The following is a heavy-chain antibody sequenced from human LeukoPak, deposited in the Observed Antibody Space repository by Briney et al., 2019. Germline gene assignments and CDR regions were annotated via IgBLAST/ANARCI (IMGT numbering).Heavy chain of an antibody. Sequence: GGSLRLSCATTGFIFSDYSMSWVRQAPGKGLAWLSFISTSSNTIYYADSVKGRFTISRDNAKNTLYLHMKSLRAEDTAVYYCVRGVNAAVSNWGQGALVTVSS. CDR1: GFIFSDYS. V-gene: IGHV3-48*04. J-gene: IGHJ4*02. D-gene: IGHD6-25*01. CDR3: VRGVNAAVSN. CDR2: ISTSSNTI.